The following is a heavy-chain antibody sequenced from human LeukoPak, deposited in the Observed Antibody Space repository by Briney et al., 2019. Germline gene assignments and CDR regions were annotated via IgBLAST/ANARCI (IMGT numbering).Heavy chain of an antibody. CDR3: ARETKWFGEFIYGMDV. Sequence: ASVKVSCKASGYTFTSYDINRVRQATGQGLEWMGWMNPNSGNTGYAQKFQGRVTMTRNTSISTAYMELSSLRSEDTAVYYCARETKWFGEFIYGMDVWGQGTTVTVSS. V-gene: IGHV1-8*01. D-gene: IGHD3-10*01. J-gene: IGHJ6*02. CDR1: GYTFTSYD. CDR2: MNPNSGNT.